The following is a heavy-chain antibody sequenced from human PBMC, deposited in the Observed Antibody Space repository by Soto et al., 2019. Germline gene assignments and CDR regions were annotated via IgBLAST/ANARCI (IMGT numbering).Heavy chain of an antibody. CDR2: INHSGST. CDR1: GGSFSGYY. J-gene: IGHJ6*02. V-gene: IGHV4-34*01. CDR3: ARSPGYYYYYAMDV. Sequence: SETLSLTCAVYGGSFSGYYWSWIRQPPGKGLEWIGEINHSGSTNYNPSLKSRVTISVDTSKNQFSLKLSSVTAADTAVYYCARSPGYYYYYAMDVWGQGTTVTVSS.